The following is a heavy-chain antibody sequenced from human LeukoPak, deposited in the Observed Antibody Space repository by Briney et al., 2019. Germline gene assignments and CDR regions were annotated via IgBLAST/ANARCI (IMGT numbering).Heavy chain of an antibody. CDR2: IYTSGST. CDR1: GGSISSYY. CDR3: ARLYLDRWELTYYFDY. V-gene: IGHV4-4*07. Sequence: SETLSLTCTVSGGSISSYYWSWIRQPAGKGLEWIGRIYTSGSTNYNPSLKSRVTMPVDTSKNQFSLKLSSVTAADTAVYYCARLYLDRWELTYYFDYWGQGTLVTVSS. D-gene: IGHD1-26*01. J-gene: IGHJ4*02.